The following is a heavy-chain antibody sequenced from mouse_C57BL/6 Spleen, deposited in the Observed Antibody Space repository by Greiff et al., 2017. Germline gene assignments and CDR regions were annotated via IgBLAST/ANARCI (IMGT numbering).Heavy chain of an antibody. J-gene: IGHJ3*01. CDR2: FYPGSGSI. CDR1: GYTFTEYT. CDR3: ARHEDIYYDYDVPFAY. Sequence: VKLVESGAELVNPGASVKLSCKASGYTFTEYTIHWVKQRSGQGLEWIGWFYPGSGSIKYYEKFKDKATLTADKSSSTVYMELSRFTSEDSAVYFCARHEDIYYDYDVPFAYWGQGTLVTVSA. D-gene: IGHD2-4*01. V-gene: IGHV1-62-2*01.